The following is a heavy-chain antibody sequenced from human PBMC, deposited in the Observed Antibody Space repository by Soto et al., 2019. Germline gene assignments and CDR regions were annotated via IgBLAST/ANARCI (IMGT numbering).Heavy chain of an antibody. CDR2: ISAHNGNT. Sequence: QVHLVQSGAEVKKPGASVKVSCKCSGYTFTSYGITWVRQAPGQGLEWMGWISAHNGNTNYAQKLQGRVTVTRDRSTRTAYMELRSLRSDGTAVYDCARGRYGDYWGQGALVTVSS. CDR3: ARGRYGDY. J-gene: IGHJ4*02. V-gene: IGHV1-18*01. CDR1: GYTFTSYG. D-gene: IGHD1-1*01.